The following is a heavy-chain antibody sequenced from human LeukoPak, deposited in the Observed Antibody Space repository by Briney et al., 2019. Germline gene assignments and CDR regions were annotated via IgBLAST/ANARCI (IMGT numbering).Heavy chain of an antibody. CDR3: ARAASYYYYMDV. CDR1: GGSISSGSYY. Sequence: SQTLSLTCTVSGGSISSGSYYWSWIRQPAGKGLEWIERIYTSGSTNYNPSLKSRVTISVDTSKNQFSLKLSSVTAADTAVYYCARAASYYYYMDVWGKGTTVTVSS. V-gene: IGHV4-61*02. CDR2: IYTSGST. J-gene: IGHJ6*03.